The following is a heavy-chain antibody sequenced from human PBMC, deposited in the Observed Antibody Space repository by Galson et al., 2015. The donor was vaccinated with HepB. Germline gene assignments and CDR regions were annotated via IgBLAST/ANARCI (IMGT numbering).Heavy chain of an antibody. Sequence: SVKVSCKASGYTFTSYYMHWVRQAPGQGLEWMGIINPSGGSTSYAQKFQGRVTMTRDTSTSTVYMELSSLRSEDTAVYYCARDCSSLEWLPFPYYYGMDVWGQGTTVTVSS. CDR1: GYTFTSYY. CDR2: INPSGGST. D-gene: IGHD3-3*01. V-gene: IGHV1-46*01. J-gene: IGHJ6*02. CDR3: ARDCSSLEWLPFPYYYGMDV.